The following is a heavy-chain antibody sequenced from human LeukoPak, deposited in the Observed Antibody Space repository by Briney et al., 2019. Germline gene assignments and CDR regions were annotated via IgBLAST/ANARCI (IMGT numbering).Heavy chain of an antibody. CDR3: AIRPGPFGY. Sequence: GRSLRLSCVASGFTFSSYDIHWVRQAPGKALEWGAAISFDGNDKYYRDSVKGRFTISRDNARNTLFLDMTGLTIDDAATYYCAIRPGPFGYWGQGTQVIVSS. CDR2: ISFDGNDK. CDR1: GFTFSSYD. V-gene: IGHV3-30-3*01. D-gene: IGHD2-2*02. J-gene: IGHJ4*02.